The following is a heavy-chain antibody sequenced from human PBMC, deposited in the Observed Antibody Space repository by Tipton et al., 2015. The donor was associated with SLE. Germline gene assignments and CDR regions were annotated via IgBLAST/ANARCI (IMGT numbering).Heavy chain of an antibody. D-gene: IGHD6-13*01. CDR3: ARLSNSEAFDI. Sequence: QSGAEVKEPGASVKVSCKASGYTFSDYYMHWMRQAPGQGLEWMGRINPNSGGTNYAQKFQGRVTMTRDTSISTAYMELSRLRSDDTAVYYCARLSNSEAFDIWGQGTMVTVSS. V-gene: IGHV1-2*06. CDR1: GYTFSDYY. CDR2: INPNSGGT. J-gene: IGHJ3*02.